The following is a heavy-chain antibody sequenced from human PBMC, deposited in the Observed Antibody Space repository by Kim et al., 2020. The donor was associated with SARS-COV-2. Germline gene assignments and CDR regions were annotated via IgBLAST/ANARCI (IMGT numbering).Heavy chain of an antibody. CDR1: GFTFGAYW. CDR2: INSDGSSR. J-gene: IGHJ3*02. Sequence: GGSLRLSCAASGFTFGAYWMHWVRQAPGRGPVWVSHINSDGSSRGYADSVRGRFTISRDNAKNTVYLEMNSLTAEDTALYFCARGGFYRYDGLGIWGQGTVVTVSS. V-gene: IGHV3-74*01. D-gene: IGHD3-22*01. CDR3: ARGGFYRYDGLGI.